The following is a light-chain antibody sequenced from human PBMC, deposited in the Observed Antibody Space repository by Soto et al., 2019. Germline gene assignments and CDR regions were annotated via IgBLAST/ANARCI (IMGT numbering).Light chain of an antibody. J-gene: IGLJ2*01. V-gene: IGLV2-11*01. CDR3: CSYAGSYILV. Sequence: QSVLTQPRSVSGSPGQSVTISCTGTSSDVGGYNYVSWYQQHPGEAPQLMIYDVSKRPSGVPDRFSGSKSGNTASLTISGLQAEDEADYYCCSYAGSYILVFGGGTKLTVL. CDR1: SSDVGGYNY. CDR2: DVS.